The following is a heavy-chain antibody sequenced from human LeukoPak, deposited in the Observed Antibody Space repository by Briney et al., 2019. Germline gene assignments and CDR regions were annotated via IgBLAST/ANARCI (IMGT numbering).Heavy chain of an antibody. CDR3: ARDLAVYDFWSGYIDY. J-gene: IGHJ4*02. Sequence: GASVKVSCKASGYTFTSYYMHWVRQAPGQGLEWMGIINPSGGSTSYAQKFQGRVTMTRDTSTSTVYMELSSLRSEDTAVYYCARDLAVYDFWSGYIDYWGQGTLVTVSS. CDR1: GYTFTSYY. CDR2: INPSGGST. V-gene: IGHV1-46*01. D-gene: IGHD3-3*01.